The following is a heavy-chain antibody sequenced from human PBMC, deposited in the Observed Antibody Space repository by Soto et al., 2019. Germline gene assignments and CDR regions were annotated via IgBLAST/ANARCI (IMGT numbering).Heavy chain of an antibody. CDR2: TYYRSKWYN. Sequence: SQTLSLTCAISGDSVSSNSAACNWIRQSPSRGLEWLGRTYYRSKWYNDYAVSVKSRITINPDTSKNQFSLQLNSVTPEDTAVYYCARETGQQLVHHYYYYGMDVWGQGTPVTVSS. CDR1: GDSVSSNSAA. CDR3: ARETGQQLVHHYYYYGMDV. V-gene: IGHV6-1*01. D-gene: IGHD6-13*01. J-gene: IGHJ6*02.